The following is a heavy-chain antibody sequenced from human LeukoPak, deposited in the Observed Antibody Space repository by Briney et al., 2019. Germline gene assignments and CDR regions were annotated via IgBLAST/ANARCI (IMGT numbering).Heavy chain of an antibody. V-gene: IGHV3-30*18. D-gene: IGHD3-9*01. Sequence: GGSLRLSCAASGFTFSSYGMHWVRQAPGKGLEWVAVISYDGSNKYYADSVKGRFTISRDNSKNTLYLQMNSLRAEDTAVYYCAKDLPDFDWYQTTDYWGQGTLVTVSS. CDR2: ISYDGSNK. CDR3: AKDLPDFDWYQTTDY. CDR1: GFTFSSYG. J-gene: IGHJ4*02.